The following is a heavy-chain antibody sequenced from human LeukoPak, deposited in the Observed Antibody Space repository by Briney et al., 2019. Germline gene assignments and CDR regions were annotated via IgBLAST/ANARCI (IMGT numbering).Heavy chain of an antibody. CDR3: ARGGRRRGRFVDY. D-gene: IGHD2-15*01. Sequence: SQTLSLTCTVSGGSISSGGYYWSWIRQHPGKGLEWIGYIYYGGSTYYNPSLKSRVTISVDTSKNQFSLKLSSVTAADTAVYYCARGGRRRGRFVDYWGQGTLVTVSS. CDR2: IYYGGST. V-gene: IGHV4-31*03. J-gene: IGHJ4*02. CDR1: GGSISSGGYY.